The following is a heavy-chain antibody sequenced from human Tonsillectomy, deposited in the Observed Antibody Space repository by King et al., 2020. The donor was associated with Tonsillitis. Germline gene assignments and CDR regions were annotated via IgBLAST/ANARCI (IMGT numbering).Heavy chain of an antibody. D-gene: IGHD3-16*01. J-gene: IGHJ4*02. CDR3: TTLYTYSSPYCDF. V-gene: IGHV3-15*01. CDR2: LKSRPNGGTA. CDR1: GFTFSNAW. Sequence: VQLVESGGGLVKPGGSLRLSCAASGFTFSNAWMTWVRQAPGKGLEWVGRLKSRPNGGTADYAAPVKGRFTISRDDSKNTLYLQMNSLKIEDTAVYYCTTLYTYSSPYCDFWGQGTLVTVSS.